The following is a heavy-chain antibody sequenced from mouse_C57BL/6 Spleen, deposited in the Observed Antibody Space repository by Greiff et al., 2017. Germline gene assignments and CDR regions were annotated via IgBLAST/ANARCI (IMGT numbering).Heavy chain of an antibody. CDR3: ARAYYSNFAWFAY. CDR1: GFTFTDYY. V-gene: IGHV7-3*01. D-gene: IGHD2-5*01. CDR2: IRNKANGYTT. Sequence: EVKVVESGGGLVQPGGSLSLSCAASGFTFTDYYMSWVRQPPGKALEWLGFIRNKANGYTTEYSASVKGRFTISRDNSQSILYLQMNALRAEDSATYYCARAYYSNFAWFAYWGQGTLVTVSA. J-gene: IGHJ3*01.